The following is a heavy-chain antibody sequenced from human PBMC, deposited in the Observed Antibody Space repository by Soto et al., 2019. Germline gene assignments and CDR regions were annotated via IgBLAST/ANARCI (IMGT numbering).Heavy chain of an antibody. V-gene: IGHV3-7*01. CDR2: INQDGSEK. D-gene: IGHD3-10*01. J-gene: IGHJ4*02. CDR3: ARDRRPTIYRGSDY. Sequence: GGSLRLSCAASGFTFSSYWMTWVRQTPGKGLELVATINQDGSEKFYLDSVKGRFTISRDNVKNSLSLQMSSLRADDTAVYYYARDRRPTIYRGSDYWGQGTLVTVSS. CDR1: GFTFSSYW.